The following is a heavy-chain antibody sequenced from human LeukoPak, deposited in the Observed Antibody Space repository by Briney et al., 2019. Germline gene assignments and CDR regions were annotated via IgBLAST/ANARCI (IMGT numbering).Heavy chain of an antibody. CDR2: ISDSGST. CDR3: ARENIVVVPADNNYYYYMDV. Sequence: SETLSLTCTVSGGSISTYIWSWIRQTAGKGLEWIGRISDSGSTRYNPSLKSRLTMSVDTSKNQFSLKLDSVTAADTAVYYCARENIVVVPADNNYYYYMDVWGKGTTVTVSS. D-gene: IGHD2-2*01. CDR1: GGSISTYI. J-gene: IGHJ6*03. V-gene: IGHV4-4*07.